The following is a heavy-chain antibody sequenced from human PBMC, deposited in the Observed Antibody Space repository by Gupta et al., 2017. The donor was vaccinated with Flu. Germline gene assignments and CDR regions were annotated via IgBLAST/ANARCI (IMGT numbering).Heavy chain of an antibody. J-gene: IGHJ3*02. CDR2: IGPSGSAI. D-gene: IGHD3-3*01. V-gene: IGHV3-11*01. CDR1: SDYN. Sequence: SDYNMYGMRKARGKGVEWVSCIGPSGSAIYYEDSVRGRFTISRDNAKNSLFLQMSSLRAEDTAVYYCARGVKHRTDASDIWGQGTVVTVSS. CDR3: ARGVKHRTDASDI.